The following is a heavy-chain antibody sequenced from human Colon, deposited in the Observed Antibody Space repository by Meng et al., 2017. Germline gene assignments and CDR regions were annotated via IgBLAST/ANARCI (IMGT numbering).Heavy chain of an antibody. Sequence: VHVQESGPGLVRPSETLYLTCTVSDGSVISNSYYWSWIRQPPGKGLEWIGFIYYSGSTNYNPSLKSRVTISVDTSKNQFSLKVSSVTAADTAVYYCARDSGYDKNWFDPWGQGTLVTVSS. D-gene: IGHD5-12*01. CDR2: IYYSGST. CDR3: ARDSGYDKNWFDP. J-gene: IGHJ5*02. V-gene: IGHV4-61*01. CDR1: DGSVISNSYY.